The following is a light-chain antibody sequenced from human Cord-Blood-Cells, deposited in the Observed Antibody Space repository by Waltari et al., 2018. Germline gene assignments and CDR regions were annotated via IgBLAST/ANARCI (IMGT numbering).Light chain of an antibody. Sequence: QSALTQPPSASGSPGQSVTLSCTGTSSHVGGYNYVSWYQQHPGKAPKLMIYEVSKRPSGVPDRFSGSKSGNTASLTVSGLQAEDEADYYCSSYAGSNAVVFGGGTKLTVL. CDR2: EVS. CDR1: SSHVGGYNY. CDR3: SSYAGSNAVV. V-gene: IGLV2-8*01. J-gene: IGLJ2*01.